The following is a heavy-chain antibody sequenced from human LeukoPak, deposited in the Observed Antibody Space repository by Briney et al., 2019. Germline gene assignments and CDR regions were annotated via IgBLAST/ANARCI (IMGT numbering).Heavy chain of an antibody. V-gene: IGHV1-46*03. J-gene: IGHJ3*02. CDR2: INPSGGST. CDR3: ASQTDYGDYEGAFDI. CDR1: GYTFTSYY. D-gene: IGHD4-17*01. Sequence: ASVKVSCKASGYTFTSYYMHRVRQAPGQGLEWMGIINPSGGSTSYAQKFQGRVTMTRDTSTSTVYMELSSLRSEDTAVYYCASQTDYGDYEGAFDIWGQGTMVTVSS.